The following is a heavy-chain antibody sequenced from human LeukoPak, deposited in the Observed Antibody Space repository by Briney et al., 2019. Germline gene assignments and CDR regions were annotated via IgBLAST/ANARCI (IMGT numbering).Heavy chain of an antibody. CDR3: ALPQGPSNYYYMDV. J-gene: IGHJ6*03. CDR2: IIPIFGTA. Sequence: ASVKVSCKASGGTFSSYAISWVRQAPRQGLEWMGGIIPIFGTANYAQKFQGRVTITTDESTSTAYMELSSLRSEDTAVYYCALPQGPSNYYYMDVWGKGTTVTVSS. CDR1: GGTFSSYA. V-gene: IGHV1-69*05.